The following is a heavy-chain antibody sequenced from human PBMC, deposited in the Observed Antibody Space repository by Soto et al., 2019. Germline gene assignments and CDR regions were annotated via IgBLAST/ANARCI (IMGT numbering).Heavy chain of an antibody. CDR1: GGSMRNYF. J-gene: IGHJ4*02. D-gene: IGHD6-13*01. Sequence: SETLSLTCTVSGGSMRNYFWTWIRQPPGKGLEWIGYIHYSGTTSFFPSYNPSLRSRVTISEDTSKNQFSLKLLSVNTADTAVYFCAAGEASSRNLAPYYLDFWGQGTLVTVSS. CDR2: IHYSGTT. CDR3: AAGEASSRNLAPYYLDF. V-gene: IGHV4-59*01.